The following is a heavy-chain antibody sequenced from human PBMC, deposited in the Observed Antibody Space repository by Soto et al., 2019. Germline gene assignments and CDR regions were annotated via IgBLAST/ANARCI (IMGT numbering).Heavy chain of an antibody. CDR2: ISGSGGST. CDR3: ARSEKVVVPAAMGY. J-gene: IGHJ4*02. CDR1: GFTFSSDA. Sequence: EVQLLESGGGLVQPGGPLGLSCAAAGFTFSSDAMRWVRRAPGQGLEWVSAISGSGGSTYYADSVKGRFTISRDNSKNTLYLQMNSLRAEDTAVYYCARSEKVVVPAAMGYWGQGTLVTVSS. V-gene: IGHV3-23*01. D-gene: IGHD2-2*01.